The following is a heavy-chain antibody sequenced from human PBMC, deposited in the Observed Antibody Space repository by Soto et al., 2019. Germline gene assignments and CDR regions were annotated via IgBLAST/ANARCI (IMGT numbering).Heavy chain of an antibody. CDR2: ISYDVSNK. D-gene: IGHD2-2*02. CDR1: GFTFSSYG. J-gene: IGHJ6*02. V-gene: IGHV3-30*18. Sequence: QVQLVESGGGVVQPGRSLRLSCAASGFTFSSYGMHWVRQAPGKGLVWVAVISYDVSNKYYADSVKGRFTISRDNSKNTLYLQMNSLRAEDTAVYYCAKGYCSSTSCYNAYYYGMDVWGQGTTVTVSS. CDR3: AKGYCSSTSCYNAYYYGMDV.